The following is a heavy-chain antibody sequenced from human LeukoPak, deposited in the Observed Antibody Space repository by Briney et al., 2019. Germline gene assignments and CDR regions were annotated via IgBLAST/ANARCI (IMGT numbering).Heavy chain of an antibody. CDR2: ISGSGSST. D-gene: IGHD6-13*01. CDR1: GFTFSSYA. V-gene: IGHV3-23*01. CDR3: ASGGIAASFFDY. J-gene: IGHJ4*02. Sequence: GGSLRLSCAASGFTFSSYAMSWVRQAPGKGLEWVSAISGSGSSTYYADSVKGRFTISRDNSKNTLYLQMNSLRAEDTAVYYCASGGIAASFFDYWGQGTLVTVSS.